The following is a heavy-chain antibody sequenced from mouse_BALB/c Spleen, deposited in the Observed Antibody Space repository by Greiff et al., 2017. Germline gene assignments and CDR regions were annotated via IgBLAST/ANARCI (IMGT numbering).Heavy chain of an antibody. CDR3: ARHKLTVPY. Sequence: VQLQQSGAELMKPGASVKISCKATGYTFSSYWIEWVKQRPGHGLEWIGEILSGSGSTNYNEKFKGKATFTADTSSNTAYMQLSSLTSEDSAVYYCARHKLTVPYWGQGTLVTVSA. J-gene: IGHJ3*01. CDR1: GYTFSSYW. CDR2: ILSGSGST. V-gene: IGHV1-9*01. D-gene: IGHD4-1*01.